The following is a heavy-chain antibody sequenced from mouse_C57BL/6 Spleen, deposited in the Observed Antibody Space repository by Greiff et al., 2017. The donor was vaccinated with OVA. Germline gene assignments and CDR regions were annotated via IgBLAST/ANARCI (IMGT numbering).Heavy chain of an antibody. V-gene: IGHV1-15*01. CDR3: TRERDGGYFDV. J-gene: IGHJ1*03. CDR1: GYTFTDYE. CDR2: IDPETGGT. Sequence: VKLQESGAELVRPGASVTLSCKASGYTFTDYEMHWVKQTPVHGLEWIGAIDPETGGTAYNQKFKGKAILTADKSSSTAYMELRSLTSEDSAVYYCTRERDGGYFDVWGTGTTVTVSS. D-gene: IGHD2-3*01.